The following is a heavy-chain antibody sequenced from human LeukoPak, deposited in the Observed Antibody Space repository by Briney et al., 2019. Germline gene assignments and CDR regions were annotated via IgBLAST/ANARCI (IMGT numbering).Heavy chain of an antibody. CDR3: ARSMVTIPIPGGY. V-gene: IGHV3-74*01. Sequence: GGSLRLSCAASGFTFSSYWMHWDRQAPGKGLVWVSRINSDGSSTSYGDSVKGRFTISRDNAKNTLYLQMNSLRAEDTAVYYCARSMVTIPIPGGYWGQGTLVTVSS. J-gene: IGHJ4*02. CDR2: INSDGSST. CDR1: GFTFSSYW. D-gene: IGHD2-2*02.